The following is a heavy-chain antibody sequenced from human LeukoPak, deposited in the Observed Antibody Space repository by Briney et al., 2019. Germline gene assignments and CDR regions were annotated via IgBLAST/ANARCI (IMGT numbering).Heavy chain of an antibody. CDR1: GFTFSNYW. CDR3: ARSTLPGRSGRTEFFQH. CDR2: IKQDGSDK. Sequence: GGSLRLSCAASGFTFSNYWMSWVRQAPGKGLEWVANIKQDGSDKNYVDSMKGRFTISRDNAKNSLYLQMHSLRAEDTAMYYCARSTLPGRSGRTEFFQHWGQGTLVTVSS. D-gene: IGHD6-19*01. J-gene: IGHJ1*01. V-gene: IGHV3-7*03.